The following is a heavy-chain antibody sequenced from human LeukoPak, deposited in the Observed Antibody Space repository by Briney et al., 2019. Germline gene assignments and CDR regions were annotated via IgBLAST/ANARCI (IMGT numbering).Heavy chain of an antibody. CDR3: ARSEGGYYDSSGYYPYWYFDL. D-gene: IGHD3-22*01. V-gene: IGHV4-31*03. Sequence: SETLSLTCTVSGGSISSGGYYWSWIRQHPGKGLEWIGYIYYSGSTYYNPSLKSRVTISVDRSKNQFSLKLSSVTAADTAVYYCARSEGGYYDSSGYYPYWYFDLWGRGTLVTVSS. CDR2: IYYSGST. J-gene: IGHJ2*01. CDR1: GGSISSGGYY.